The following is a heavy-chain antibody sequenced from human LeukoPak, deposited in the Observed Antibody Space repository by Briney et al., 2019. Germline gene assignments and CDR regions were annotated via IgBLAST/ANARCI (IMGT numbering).Heavy chain of an antibody. CDR1: GGSISTYD. D-gene: IGHD4-17*01. CDR2: VYTSGST. CDR3: AGLPNYGDYVDC. Sequence: SETQSRTCTASGGSISTYDWSWIRQPPGKGLDLIRYVYTSGSTNYNPSLKSRVTISIDTSKLQFSLKLSSVTAADTAVYYCAGLPNYGDYVDCRGQGTLVTVSS. J-gene: IGHJ4*02. V-gene: IGHV4-4*08.